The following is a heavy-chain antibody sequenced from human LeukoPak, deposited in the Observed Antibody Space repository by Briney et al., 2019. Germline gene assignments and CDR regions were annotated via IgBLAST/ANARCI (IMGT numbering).Heavy chain of an antibody. V-gene: IGHV4-31*03. D-gene: IGHD6-19*01. CDR3: AVGSAAEKVAVEFVYYYYGMDV. CDR2: IYYSGST. J-gene: IGHJ6*02. Sequence: SETLSLTCTVSGGSISSGGYYWSWIRQHPGTGLEWIGYIYYSGSTYYNPSLKSRVTISVDTSKNQFSLKLSSVTAADTAVYYCAVGSAAEKVAVEFVYYYYGMDVWGQGTTVTVSS. CDR1: GGSISSGGYY.